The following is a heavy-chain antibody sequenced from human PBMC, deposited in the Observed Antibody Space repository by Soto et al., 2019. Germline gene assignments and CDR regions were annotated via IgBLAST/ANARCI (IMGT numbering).Heavy chain of an antibody. Sequence: EVQLVESGGGLVQPGGSLRLSCAASGFTFSSYSMNWVRQAPGKGLEWVSYISSSSSTIYYADSVKGRFTISRDNAKNSLYLQMNSLRDEDTALYYCARKNTYYYAGSGRMDVWGQGTTVTVSS. V-gene: IGHV3-48*02. CDR1: GFTFSSYS. CDR2: ISSSSSTI. D-gene: IGHD3-22*01. CDR3: ARKNTYYYAGSGRMDV. J-gene: IGHJ6*02.